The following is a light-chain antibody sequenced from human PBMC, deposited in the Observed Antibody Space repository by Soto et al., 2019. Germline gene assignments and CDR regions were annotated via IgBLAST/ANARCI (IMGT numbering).Light chain of an antibody. V-gene: IGKV1-5*03. CDR3: QQYNSQRT. CDR2: KAS. Sequence: DIQMTQSPSTLSASVGDRVTITCRASQYISSWLAWYQQKPGKAPKLLIYKASSLESGVPSRFSGSGSGTEFTLTISSLKPDDFAHYYCQQYNSQRTFGQGTKVEIK. CDR1: QYISSW. J-gene: IGKJ1*01.